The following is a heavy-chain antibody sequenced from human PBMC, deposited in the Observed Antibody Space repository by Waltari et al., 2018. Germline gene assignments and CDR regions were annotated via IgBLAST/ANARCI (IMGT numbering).Heavy chain of an antibody. J-gene: IGHJ4*02. CDR1: GGTFSSYT. CDR2: IIPILGIA. Sequence: QVQLVQSGAEVKKPGSSVKVSCKASGGTFSSYTISWVRQAPGQGLEWMGRIIPILGIANYAQKFQGRVTITADKSTSTAYMELSSLRSEDTAVYYCARDRYYGSGSYYNVGYWGQGTLVTVSS. D-gene: IGHD3-10*01. V-gene: IGHV1-69*08. CDR3: ARDRYYGSGSYYNVGY.